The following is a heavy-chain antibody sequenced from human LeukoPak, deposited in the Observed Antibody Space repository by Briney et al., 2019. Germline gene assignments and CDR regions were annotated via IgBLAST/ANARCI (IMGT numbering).Heavy chain of an antibody. Sequence: SCKASGGTFSSYGMHWVRQAPGKGLEWVAVISYDGSNKYYADSVKGRFTISRDNSKNTLYLQMNSLRAEDTAVYYCAKGLSGATITYYFDYWGQGTLVTVSS. D-gene: IGHD5-12*01. CDR1: GGTFSSYG. V-gene: IGHV3-30*18. CDR3: AKGLSGATITYYFDY. CDR2: ISYDGSNK. J-gene: IGHJ4*02.